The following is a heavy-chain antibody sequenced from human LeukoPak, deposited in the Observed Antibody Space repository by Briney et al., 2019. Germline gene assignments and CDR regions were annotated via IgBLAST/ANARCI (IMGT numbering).Heavy chain of an antibody. CDR3: AAVLGRFLEWFYYAFDI. D-gene: IGHD3-3*01. Sequence: ASVKVSCKASGYTFTGYYMHWVRQAPGQGLEWMGWINPNSGGTNYAQKFQGRVTMTRDTSTSTVYMELSSLRSEDTAVYYCAAVLGRFLEWFYYAFDIWGQGTMVTVSS. V-gene: IGHV1-2*02. CDR1: GYTFTGYY. J-gene: IGHJ3*02. CDR2: INPNSGGT.